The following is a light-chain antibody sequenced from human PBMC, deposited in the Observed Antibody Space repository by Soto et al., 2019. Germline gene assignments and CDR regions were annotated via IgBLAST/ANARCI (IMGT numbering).Light chain of an antibody. V-gene: IGLV1-44*01. CDR1: SSNIGSNT. CDR3: AAWDDSLNGPV. Sequence: QSVLTQPPSASGTPGQRVTISCSGSSSNIGSNTVNWYQQLPGTAPKLLIYSNNQRPSGVPDRFSGSKSGTSASLAISGPXXXXXXXXXXAAWDDSLNGPVFGGGTKLTVL. CDR2: SNN. J-gene: IGLJ2*01.